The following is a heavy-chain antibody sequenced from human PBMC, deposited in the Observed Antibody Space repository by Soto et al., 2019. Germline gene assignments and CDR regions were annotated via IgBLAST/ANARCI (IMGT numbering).Heavy chain of an antibody. J-gene: IGHJ6*02. CDR1: GGSFSGYY. CDR2: INHSGST. D-gene: IGHD4-17*01. Sequence: SETLSLTCAVYGGSFSGYYWSWIRQPPGKGLEWIGEINHSGSTNYNPSLKSRVTISVDTSKNQFSLKLSSVTAADTAVYYCARGTLTTVTTWGYYYYYGMDVWGQGTTVTRLL. CDR3: ARGTLTTVTTWGYYYYYGMDV. V-gene: IGHV4-34*01.